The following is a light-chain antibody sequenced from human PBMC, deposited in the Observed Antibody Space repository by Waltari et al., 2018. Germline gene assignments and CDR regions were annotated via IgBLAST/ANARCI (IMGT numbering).Light chain of an antibody. V-gene: IGKV3-11*01. Sequence: EIVLTQIPATLSLSPGERATLSCRASQSVSSYLAWYQQKPGQAPRLLIYDASNRATGIPARFSGSGSGTDFTLTISSLEPEDFAVYYCQQRSSWPSITFGQGTRLEIK. J-gene: IGKJ5*01. CDR2: DAS. CDR1: QSVSSY. CDR3: QQRSSWPSIT.